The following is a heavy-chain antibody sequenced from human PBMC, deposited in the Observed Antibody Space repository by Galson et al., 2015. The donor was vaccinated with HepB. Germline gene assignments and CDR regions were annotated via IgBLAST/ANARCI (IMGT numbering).Heavy chain of an antibody. CDR2: FDPEDGET. D-gene: IGHD1-26*01. Sequence: SVKVSCKVSGYTLTELSMHWVRQAPGKGLEWMGGFDPEDGETIYAQKFQGRVTMTEDTSTDTAYMELSSLRSEDTAVYYCATTIGVGLSVLFAYWGQGTLVTVSS. J-gene: IGHJ4*02. CDR3: ATTIGVGLSVLFAY. CDR1: GYTLTELS. V-gene: IGHV1-24*01.